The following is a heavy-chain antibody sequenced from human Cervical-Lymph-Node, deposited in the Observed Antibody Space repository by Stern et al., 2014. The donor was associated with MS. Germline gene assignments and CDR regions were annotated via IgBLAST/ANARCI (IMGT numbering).Heavy chain of an antibody. D-gene: IGHD5-24*01. CDR3: ARGIDDYNAVDY. CDR2: VWFDGSNA. J-gene: IGHJ4*02. CDR1: GFPFSSYG. Sequence: VQLEESGGGVVQPGGSLSLSCAASGFPFSSYGMPWVRQAPGTGLEWVAFVWFDGSNANYADSVQGRFTLSRDNSKNTLYLQLNSRRAEDTALYYCARGIDDYNAVDYWGQGTLVTVSS. V-gene: IGHV3-33*01.